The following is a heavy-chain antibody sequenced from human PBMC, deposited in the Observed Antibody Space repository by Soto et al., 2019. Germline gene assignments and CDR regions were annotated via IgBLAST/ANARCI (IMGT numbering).Heavy chain of an antibody. J-gene: IGHJ6*03. V-gene: IGHV1-8*01. CDR2: MNPNSGNT. CDR3: ARGPYGDYYYYYMDV. CDR1: GYTFTSYD. D-gene: IGHD4-17*01. Sequence: GASVKVSCKSSGYTFTSYDINCVRQATGQGLEWMGWMNPNSGNTGYAQKFQGRVTMTRNTSISTAYMELSSLRSEDTAVYYCARGPYGDYYYYYMDVWGKGATVTVSS.